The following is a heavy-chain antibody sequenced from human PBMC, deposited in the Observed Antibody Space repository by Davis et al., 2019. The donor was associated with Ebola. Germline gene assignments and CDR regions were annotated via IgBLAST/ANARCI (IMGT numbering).Heavy chain of an antibody. CDR2: INPSGGST. J-gene: IGHJ6*04. V-gene: IGHV1-46*01. Sequence: AASVTVSCKASGYTFTSYYMHWVRQAPGQGLEWMGIINPSGGSTSYAQKFQGRVTITRDTSASTAYMELSSLRSEDTAVYYCGRAYSSSYGMDVWGKGTTVTVSS. CDR1: GYTFTSYY. D-gene: IGHD6-13*01. CDR3: GRAYSSSYGMDV.